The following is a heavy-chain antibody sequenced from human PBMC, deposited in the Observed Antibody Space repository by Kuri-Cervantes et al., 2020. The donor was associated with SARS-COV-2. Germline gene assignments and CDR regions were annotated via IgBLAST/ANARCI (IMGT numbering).Heavy chain of an antibody. V-gene: IGHV1-18*01. CDR3: ARESYCSSTSCYPDMDV. D-gene: IGHD2-2*01. CDR2: ISAYNGNT. J-gene: IGHJ6*03. CDR1: GYTFTSYG. Sequence: ASVKVSCKASGYTFTSYGISWVRQAPGQGLEWMGWISAYNGNTNYAQKLQGRVTMTTDTSTSTAYMELSRLRSDDTAVYYCARESYCSSTSCYPDMDVWGKGTTVTVSS.